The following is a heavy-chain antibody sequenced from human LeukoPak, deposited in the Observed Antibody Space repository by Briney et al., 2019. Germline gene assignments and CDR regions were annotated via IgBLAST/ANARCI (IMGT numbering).Heavy chain of an antibody. V-gene: IGHV3-23*01. CDR3: AKVRGGSSWELDS. CDR2: ISGSGGTT. Sequence: GGSLRLSCVASGFRFSSYVMNWVRQAPGKGLEWVSFISGSGGTTHYADSVKGRFTVSRDISKNTLFLQMTSLRDEDTAVYYCAKVRGGSSWELDSWGQGTPVTVSS. D-gene: IGHD2-2*01. CDR1: GFRFSSYV. J-gene: IGHJ5*01.